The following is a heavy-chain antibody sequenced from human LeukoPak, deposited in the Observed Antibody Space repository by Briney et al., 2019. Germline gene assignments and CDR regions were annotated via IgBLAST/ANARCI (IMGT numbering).Heavy chain of an antibody. CDR3: ARAAYDYGDYRNWFDP. CDR2: IKQDGSEK. J-gene: IGHJ5*02. Sequence: PGGSLRLSCAASGFTFSSYWMSWVRQAPGKGLEWVAHIKQDGSEKSYVDSVKGRFTISRDNAKNSLYLQMNSLRAEDTAVFYCARAAYDYGDYRNWFDPWGQGTLVTVSS. D-gene: IGHD4-17*01. CDR1: GFTFSSYW. V-gene: IGHV3-7*01.